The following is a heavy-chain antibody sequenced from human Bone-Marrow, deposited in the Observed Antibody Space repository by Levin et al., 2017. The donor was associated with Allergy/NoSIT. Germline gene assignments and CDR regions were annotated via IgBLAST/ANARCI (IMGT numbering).Heavy chain of an antibody. Sequence: GGSLRLSCAASGFTFSSYGMHWVRQAPGKGLEWVAVIWYDGSNKYYADSVKGRFTISRDISKNTLYLQMNSLRAEDTAVYYCARAGRSGSYGSPEFDYWGQGTLVAVSS. V-gene: IGHV3-33*01. CDR1: GFTFSSYG. CDR2: IWYDGSNK. CDR3: ARAGRSGSYGSPEFDY. D-gene: IGHD5-18*01. J-gene: IGHJ4*02.